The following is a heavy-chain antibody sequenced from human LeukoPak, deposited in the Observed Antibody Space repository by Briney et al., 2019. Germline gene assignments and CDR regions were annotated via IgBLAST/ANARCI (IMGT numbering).Heavy chain of an antibody. V-gene: IGHV1-2*02. CDR3: AREGAPQLSSYFDH. CDR1: GYTFTAYY. CDR2: INPNTGGT. J-gene: IGHJ4*02. D-gene: IGHD1-1*01. Sequence: ASVKVSCKASGYTFTAYYIHWVRQAPGQGLEWMGWINPNTGGTNFAQRFQGRVTMTRDTSINTAYMELSSLRTDDTAMYYCAREGAPQLSSYFDHWGQGTLVTVSS.